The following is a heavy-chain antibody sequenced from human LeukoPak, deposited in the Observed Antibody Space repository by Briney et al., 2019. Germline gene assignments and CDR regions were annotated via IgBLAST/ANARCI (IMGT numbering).Heavy chain of an antibody. J-gene: IGHJ6*04. CDR3: ARDKTSGYLPRGVMDV. Sequence: SQTLSLTCAISGDSVSSSSSAWNWIRQSPSRGLEWLGRTYYRSKWIHDYAVSVKGRITINPDTSKNQFSLQLNSVTPEDTAVYYCARDKTSGYLPRGVMDVWGKGTTVTVSS. D-gene: IGHD5-12*01. V-gene: IGHV6-1*01. CDR1: GDSVSSSSSA. CDR2: TYYRSKWIH.